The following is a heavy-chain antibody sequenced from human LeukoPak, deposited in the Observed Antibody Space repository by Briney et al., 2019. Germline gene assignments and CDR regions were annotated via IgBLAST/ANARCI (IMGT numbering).Heavy chain of an antibody. CDR1: GGTFSSYA. Sequence: ASVKVSCKASGGTFSSYAISWVRQAPGQGLEWMGGIIPIFGTANYAQKFQGRVTITADKSTSTAYMELSSLRSEDTAVYYCARLKSDPQLIAGGVFDYWGQGTLVTVSS. D-gene: IGHD2-8*02. CDR2: IIPIFGTA. V-gene: IGHV1-69*06. CDR3: ARLKSDPQLIAGGVFDY. J-gene: IGHJ4*02.